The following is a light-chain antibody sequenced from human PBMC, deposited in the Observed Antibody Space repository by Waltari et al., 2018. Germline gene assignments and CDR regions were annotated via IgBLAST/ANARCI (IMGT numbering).Light chain of an antibody. V-gene: IGLV6-57*03. CDR2: EDN. CDR1: SGSIASNF. J-gene: IGLJ2*01. CDR3: QSYDSNSVI. Sequence: NFMLTQPHSVSESPGKTVTISCTRSSGSIASNFVQGYQQRPGSAPTTVIYEDNQRPSGVPDRFSGSIDSSSNSASLTISGLKTEDEADYYCQSYDSNSVIFGGGTKLTVL.